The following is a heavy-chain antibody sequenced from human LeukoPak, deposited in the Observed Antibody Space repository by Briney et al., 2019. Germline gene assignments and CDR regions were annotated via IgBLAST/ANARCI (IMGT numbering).Heavy chain of an antibody. CDR1: GGSISSDH. V-gene: IGHV4-59*01. Sequence: SETLSLTCTVSGGSISSDHWDWIRQPPGKGLEWIGCIYYSGSTYYNPSLKSRVTISVDMSKSQFSLRLTSVTAADTAVYYCARKNDFDIWGQGTLVTVSS. CDR2: IYYSGST. CDR3: ARKNDFDI. J-gene: IGHJ3*02. D-gene: IGHD2/OR15-2a*01.